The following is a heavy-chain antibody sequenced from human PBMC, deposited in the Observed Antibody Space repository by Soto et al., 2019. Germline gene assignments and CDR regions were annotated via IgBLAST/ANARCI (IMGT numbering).Heavy chain of an antibody. V-gene: IGHV4-34*01. CDR2: INHSGST. CDR3: ARGRIAVAGKYYYYGMDV. D-gene: IGHD6-19*01. Sequence: SETLSLTCAVYGGSFSGYYWSWIRQPPGKGLEWIGEINHSGSTNYNPSLKSRVTISVDTSKNQFSLKLSSVTAADTAVYYCARGRIAVAGKYYYYGMDVWGQGTTVTVSS. J-gene: IGHJ6*02. CDR1: GGSFSGYY.